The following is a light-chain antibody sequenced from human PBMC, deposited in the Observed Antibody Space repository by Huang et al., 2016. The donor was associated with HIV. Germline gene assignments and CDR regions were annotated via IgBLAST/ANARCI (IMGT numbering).Light chain of an antibody. Sequence: EIVLTQSPATLSLSPGERAPLSCRASQSVPSHLAWYQQKPGQAPRLLIYDASNRATGIPGRFSGSGSGTDFTLTISSLEPEDFAVYYCQQRSKWPALTFGGGTKVEIK. J-gene: IGKJ4*01. CDR2: DAS. CDR1: QSVPSH. CDR3: QQRSKWPALT. V-gene: IGKV3-11*01.